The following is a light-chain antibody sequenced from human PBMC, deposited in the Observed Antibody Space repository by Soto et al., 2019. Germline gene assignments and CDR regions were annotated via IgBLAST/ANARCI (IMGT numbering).Light chain of an antibody. CDR2: GAS. Sequence: ETVLTQSPGTLSLSPGERATLSCRASQTIRSNYLAWYRQTPGQAPRLLICGASNRATGIADRFSGSGSGTDFTLIISRLEPEDFALYYCQQYGSSPWTFGQGTKVDIK. CDR3: QQYGSSPWT. V-gene: IGKV3-20*01. J-gene: IGKJ1*01. CDR1: QTIRSNY.